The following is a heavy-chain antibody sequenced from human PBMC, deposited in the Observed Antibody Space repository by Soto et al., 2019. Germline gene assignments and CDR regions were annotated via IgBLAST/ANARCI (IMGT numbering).Heavy chain of an antibody. CDR1: GFSLSNAGLG. J-gene: IGHJ5*02. CDR2: IFSNDEK. CDR3: ASTYSTSWYWFDP. Sequence: QVTVKESGPVMVNPTETLTLTCTISGFSLSNAGLGVSWIRQPPGKALEWLAHIFSNDEKSYSTSLKSRLTISKDTSKSQVVLTMTNMDPVDTATYYCASTYSTSWYWFDPWGQVTLVTVSS. V-gene: IGHV2-26*03. D-gene: IGHD6-13*01.